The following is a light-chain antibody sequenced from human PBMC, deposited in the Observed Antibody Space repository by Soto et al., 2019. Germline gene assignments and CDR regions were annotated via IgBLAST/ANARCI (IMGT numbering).Light chain of an antibody. CDR1: HTISSSY. J-gene: IGKJ1*01. Sequence: EIVLTQSPGTLSLSPGERATLSCRASHTISSSYLAWYQQKPGQAPRLLMYGASTRADGIPARFTGSGSGTEFTLTISSLQSEDFAVYYCQQYHIWPPWTSGQGTKVELK. CDR2: GAS. CDR3: QQYHIWPPWT. V-gene: IGKV3-15*01.